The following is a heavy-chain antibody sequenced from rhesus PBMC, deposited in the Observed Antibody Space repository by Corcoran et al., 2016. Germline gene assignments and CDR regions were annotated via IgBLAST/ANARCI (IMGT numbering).Heavy chain of an antibody. Sequence: QVQLQESGPGLVKPSETLSLTCAVAGASISTYWWSWIRQPPGKGLEWIGEMDGNSDTTSYTPFLKSRVTISKDASKNQFSLKLNSVTAADTAVFYCVKSDKGLVSWGQGVVVTVSS. CDR3: VKSDKGLVS. CDR1: GASISTYW. V-gene: IGHV4-80*01. CDR2: MDGNSDTT. J-gene: IGHJ6*01.